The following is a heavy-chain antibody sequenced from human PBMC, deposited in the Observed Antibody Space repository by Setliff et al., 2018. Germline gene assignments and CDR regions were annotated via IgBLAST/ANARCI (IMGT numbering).Heavy chain of an antibody. CDR3: VPQGPGYGNGWWTNWFDP. V-gene: IGHV3-30*02. Sequence: QTGGSLRLSCGASGFIFNTYGMHWVRQAPGKGLEWVAFTWYDGINKYYADSVKGRFTISRDNSKNTLYLQMNSLRVDDTAVYYCVPQGPGYGNGWWTNWFDPWGQGTLVTVSS. CDR2: TWYDGINK. CDR1: GFIFNTYG. J-gene: IGHJ5*02. D-gene: IGHD6-19*01.